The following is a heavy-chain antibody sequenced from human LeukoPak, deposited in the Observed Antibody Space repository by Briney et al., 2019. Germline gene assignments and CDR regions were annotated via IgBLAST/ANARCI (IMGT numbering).Heavy chain of an antibody. D-gene: IGHD6-19*01. CDR2: IWYDGSNK. CDR1: GFTFSSYG. V-gene: IGHV3-33*01. CDR3: ARDLGYSSGHPFDY. Sequence: PGGSLRLSCAPSGFTFSSYGMHWVRQAPGKGLEWVALIWYDGSNKYYADSVKGRFTISRDNSKNTLYLQMNSLRAEDTAVYYCARDLGYSSGHPFDYWGQGTPVTVSS. J-gene: IGHJ4*02.